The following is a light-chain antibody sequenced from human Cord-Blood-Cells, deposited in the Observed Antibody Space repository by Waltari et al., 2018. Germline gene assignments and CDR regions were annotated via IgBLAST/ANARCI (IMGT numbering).Light chain of an antibody. CDR1: SGYSNYK. CDR3: GADHGSGSNFVYV. V-gene: IGLV9-49*01. Sequence: LTCTLSSGYSNYKVDWYQQRPGKGPRFVMRVGTGGIVGSKGDGIPDRFSVLGSGLNRYLTIKNIQEEDESDYHCGADHGSGSNFVYVFGTGTKVTVL. CDR2: VGTGGIVG. J-gene: IGLJ1*01.